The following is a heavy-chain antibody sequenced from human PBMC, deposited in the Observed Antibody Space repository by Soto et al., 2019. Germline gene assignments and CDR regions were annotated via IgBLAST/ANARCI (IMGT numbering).Heavy chain of an antibody. Sequence: SETLSLTCTVSGGSLSSYYWSYIRQSAGKGLEWIGRIYMSGITDYNPSLKSRVTMSVDRSKNQFSLKVSSVTAADTAVYYCATTAAKIPAAFDYWSQGTLVTVS. CDR1: GGSLSSYY. J-gene: IGHJ4*02. V-gene: IGHV4-4*07. CDR3: ATTAAKIPAAFDY. CDR2: IYMSGIT. D-gene: IGHD1-1*01.